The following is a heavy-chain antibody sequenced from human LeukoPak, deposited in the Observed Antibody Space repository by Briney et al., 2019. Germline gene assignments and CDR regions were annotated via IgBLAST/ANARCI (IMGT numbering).Heavy chain of an antibody. CDR3: ARHSGSGSYHSPFGN. D-gene: IGHD3-10*01. CDR1: GGSISSSSYY. V-gene: IGHV4-39*01. CDR2: IYYSGST. J-gene: IGHJ4*02. Sequence: SETLSLTCTVSGGSISSSSYYWVWIRQPPGKGLEWIGSIYYSGSTYYNPSLKSRVTISVDTSKNQFSLELTSVTAADTAVYYCARHSGSGSYHSPFGNWGQGTLVTVSS.